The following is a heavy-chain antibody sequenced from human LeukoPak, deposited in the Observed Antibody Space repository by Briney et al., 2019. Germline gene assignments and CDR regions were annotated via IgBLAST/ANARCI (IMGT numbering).Heavy chain of an antibody. Sequence: RASVKVSCKASGYTFTGYYMHWVRQAPGQGLEWMGRIIPILGIANYAQKFQGRVTITADKSTSTAYMELSSLRSEDTAVYYCARVSRDNYGSWGQGTLVTVSS. CDR1: GYTFTGYY. D-gene: IGHD5-24*01. CDR2: IIPILGIA. V-gene: IGHV1-69*04. CDR3: ARVSRDNYGS. J-gene: IGHJ4*02.